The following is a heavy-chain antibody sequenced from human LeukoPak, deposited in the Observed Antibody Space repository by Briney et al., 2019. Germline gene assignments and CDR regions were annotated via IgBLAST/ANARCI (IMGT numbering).Heavy chain of an antibody. V-gene: IGHV3-30*04. D-gene: IGHD1/OR15-1a*01. J-gene: IGHJ4*02. Sequence: GSLSLACATSGFTFSSYAMHWVRQAPGKGLEWVALISYDGINQYYADSVKGRFIISRDNSKNTLYLQLNSLRLEDTAVYYCTLTTFGVVYYFDYWGQGPMATVSS. CDR2: ISYDGINQ. CDR1: GFTFSSYA. CDR3: TLTTFGVVYYFDY.